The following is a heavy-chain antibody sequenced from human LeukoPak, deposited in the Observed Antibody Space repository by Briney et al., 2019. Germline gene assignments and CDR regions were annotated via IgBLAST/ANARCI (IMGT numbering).Heavy chain of an antibody. J-gene: IGHJ4*02. CDR2: ISWNSGSI. CDR1: GFTFDDYA. Sequence: PGRSLRLSCAASGFTFDDYAMHWVRQAPGKGLEWVSGISWNSGSIGYADSVKGRFTISRDNSKNTLYLQMNSLRAEDTAVYYCARVAQGFLSSDWDWGQGTLVTVSS. CDR3: ARVAQGFLSSDWD. D-gene: IGHD6-19*01. V-gene: IGHV3-9*01.